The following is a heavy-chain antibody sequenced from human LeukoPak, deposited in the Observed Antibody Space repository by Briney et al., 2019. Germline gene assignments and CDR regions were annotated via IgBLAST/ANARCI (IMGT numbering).Heavy chain of an antibody. V-gene: IGHV3-74*01. CDR1: GFTFSSYW. D-gene: IGHD6-19*01. J-gene: IGHJ3*02. CDR3: ARAVAGTNALDI. Sequence: GGSLRLSCAASGFTFSSYWMHWVRQAPGKGLVWASRINGDGSTTTYAGSVKGRFTISRDNAKNTLYLQMNSLRAEDTAVYYCARAVAGTNALDIWGQGTLVTVSS. CDR2: INGDGSTT.